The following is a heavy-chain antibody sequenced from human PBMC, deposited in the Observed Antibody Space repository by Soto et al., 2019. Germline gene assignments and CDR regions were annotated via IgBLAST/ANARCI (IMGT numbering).Heavy chain of an antibody. CDR2: ISYDGSNK. D-gene: IGHD2-15*01. CDR1: GFTFSSYA. CDR3: ASSGGKETDDAFDI. J-gene: IGHJ3*02. Sequence: QVQLVESGGGVVQPGRSLRLSCAASGFTFSSYAMHWVRQAPGKGLEWVAVISYDGSNKYYADSVKGRFTISRDNSKNTVYLQMNSLRAEDTAVYYCASSGGKETDDAFDIWGQGTMVTVSS. V-gene: IGHV3-30-3*01.